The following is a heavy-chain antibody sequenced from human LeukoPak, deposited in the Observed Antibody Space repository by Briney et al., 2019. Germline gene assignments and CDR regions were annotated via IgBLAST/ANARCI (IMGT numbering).Heavy chain of an antibody. V-gene: IGHV3-30*03. J-gene: IGHJ6*03. CDR2: ISYDGSNK. CDR1: GFTFSSYG. CDR3: VGYGSGSYYNYYMDV. D-gene: IGHD3-10*01. Sequence: GRSLRLSCAASGFTFSSYGMHWVRQAPGKGLEWVAVISYDGSNKYYADSVKGRFTISRDNSKNTLYLQMNSLRAEDTAVYYCVGYGSGSYYNYYMDVWGKGTTVTVSS.